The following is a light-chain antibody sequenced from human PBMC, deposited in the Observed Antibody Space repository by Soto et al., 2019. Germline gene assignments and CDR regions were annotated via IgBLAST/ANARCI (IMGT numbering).Light chain of an antibody. J-gene: IGLJ1*01. CDR3: CSYAGSSTYV. CDR2: EGS. CDR1: SSHVGRYNL. V-gene: IGLV2-23*01. Sequence: QSALTQPASVSGSPGQSITISCTGTSSHVGRYNLVSWYQQHPGKAPKIMVHEGSKRPSGVSNRFSGSKSGNTASLTISGLQAEDEADYYCCSYAGSSTYVFGTGTKVTVL.